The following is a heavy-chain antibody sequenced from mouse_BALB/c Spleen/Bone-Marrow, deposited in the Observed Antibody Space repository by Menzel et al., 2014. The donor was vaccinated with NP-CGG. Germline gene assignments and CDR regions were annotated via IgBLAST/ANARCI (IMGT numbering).Heavy chain of an antibody. J-gene: IGHJ2*01. CDR3: ARLGGYGPYFDY. D-gene: IGHD1-1*02. CDR2: ISYSGST. Sequence: VQLKESGPSLVKPSQPLSLTCSVTGDSITSGYWNWIRKFPGNKLEYMGYISYSGSTYFNPSLKSRISITRDTSKNQYYLQLNSVTTEDTATYYCARLGGYGPYFDYWGQGTTLTVSS. V-gene: IGHV3-8*02. CDR1: GDSITSGY.